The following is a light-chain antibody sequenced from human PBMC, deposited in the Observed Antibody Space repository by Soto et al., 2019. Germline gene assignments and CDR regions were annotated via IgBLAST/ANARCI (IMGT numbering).Light chain of an antibody. V-gene: IGLV2-14*01. J-gene: IGLJ1*01. CDR1: SSDVGDYNY. Sequence: QSVLTQPASVSGSPGQSITISCTGTSSDVGDYNYVSWYQQHPGKAPKLMIYEVSNRPSKISHRFSGSKSGNTASLTISGLQAEDEATYYCSSYTSTTTLYVFGAGTQLTVL. CDR3: SSYTSTTTLYV. CDR2: EVS.